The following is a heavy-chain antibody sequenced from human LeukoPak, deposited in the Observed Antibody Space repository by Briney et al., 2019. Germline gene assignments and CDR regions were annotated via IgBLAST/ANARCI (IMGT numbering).Heavy chain of an antibody. V-gene: IGHV4-30-2*01. CDR2: IYHSGST. CDR3: ARDPGGSYLDV. CDR1: GGSISSGGYY. Sequence: PSETLSLTCTVSGGSISSGGYYRSWIRQPPGKGLEWIGYIYHSGSTYYNPSLKSRVTISVDRSKNQFSLKLSSVTAADTAVYYCARDPGGSYLDVWGKGTTVTVSS. J-gene: IGHJ6*03. D-gene: IGHD1-26*01.